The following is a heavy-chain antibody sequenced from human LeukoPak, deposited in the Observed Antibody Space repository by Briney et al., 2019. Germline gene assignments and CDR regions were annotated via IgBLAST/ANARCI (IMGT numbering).Heavy chain of an antibody. CDR2: IYYSGST. J-gene: IGHJ5*02. V-gene: IGHV4-39*07. CDR1: GGSISSSSYY. D-gene: IGHD3-10*01. CDR3: ASITMVRGFDP. Sequence: PLETLSLTCTVSGGSISSSSYYWGWIRQPPGKGLEWIGSIYYSGSTYYNPSLKSRVTISVDTSKNQFSLKLSSVTAADTAVYYCASITMVRGFDPWGQGTLVTVSS.